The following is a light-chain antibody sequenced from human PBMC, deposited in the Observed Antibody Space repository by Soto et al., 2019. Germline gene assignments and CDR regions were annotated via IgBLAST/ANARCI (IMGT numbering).Light chain of an antibody. CDR3: QQDNSFPLT. V-gene: IGKV1-12*01. CDR2: AAS. CDR1: QDISNY. Sequence: DIQMTQSPSSLSASVGDRVTITCQASQDISNYLNWYQQKPGKAPKLLIYAASSLQSGVPSRFSGSGSGTDFTLTISSLQPEDFATYYCQQDNSFPLTFGGGTKVDIK. J-gene: IGKJ4*01.